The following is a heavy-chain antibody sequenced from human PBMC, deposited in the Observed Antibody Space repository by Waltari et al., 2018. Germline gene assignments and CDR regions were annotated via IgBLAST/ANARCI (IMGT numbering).Heavy chain of an antibody. CDR3: ARWQQLVRYYYYGMDV. V-gene: IGHV1-46*01. CDR1: GYTFTSYY. D-gene: IGHD6-13*01. CDR2: INPSGGST. Sequence: QVQLVQSGAEVKKPGASVKVSCKASGYTFTSYYMHWVRQAPGQGLEWMGIINPSGGSTSYAQKFQGRVTMTRDTSTSTVYMELSSLRSEDTAVYYCARWQQLVRYYYYGMDVWGQGTTVTVSS. J-gene: IGHJ6*02.